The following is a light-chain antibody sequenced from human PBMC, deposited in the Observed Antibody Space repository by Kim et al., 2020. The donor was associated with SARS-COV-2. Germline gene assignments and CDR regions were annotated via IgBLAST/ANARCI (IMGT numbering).Light chain of an antibody. CDR2: AAS. Sequence: SVSPGETATLSFRASQNGISNLAWYQQGPGQAPRLRIYAASTRATGVPARFSGTGSGTDFTLTISSLQPEDFAIYYCQQYNKWPLFGPGTKVDIK. V-gene: IGKV3-15*01. J-gene: IGKJ3*01. CDR3: QQYNKWPL. CDR1: QNGISN.